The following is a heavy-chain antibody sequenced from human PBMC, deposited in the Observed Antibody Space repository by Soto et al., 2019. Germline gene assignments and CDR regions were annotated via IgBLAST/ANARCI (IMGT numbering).Heavy chain of an antibody. Sequence: QVQLVESGGGVVQPGGSLGLSCAASGFTFGRHGMHWVRQAPGKGLEWVAVIGSDGRRASYADSVKGRFTISRDNGQNTLYLQMNSLRAEETAVYSCAGDDDYGDNGRDYWGQGTLVTVSS. CDR3: AGDDDYGDNGRDY. CDR2: IGSDGRRA. J-gene: IGHJ4*02. D-gene: IGHD4-17*01. CDR1: GFTFGRHG. V-gene: IGHV3-33*01.